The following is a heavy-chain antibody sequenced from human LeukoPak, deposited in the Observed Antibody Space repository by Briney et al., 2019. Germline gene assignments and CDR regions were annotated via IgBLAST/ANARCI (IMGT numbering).Heavy chain of an antibody. D-gene: IGHD3-22*01. V-gene: IGHV1-2*02. CDR2: INPNTGGT. J-gene: IGHJ4*02. CDR3: ARLDRYSSGYDF. CDR1: GYTFTGYY. Sequence: GASVKVSCKTSGYTFTGYYIHWVRQAPGQGLEWMGWINPNTGGTNSAQKFEGRVTMTRDTSIRTVNLDLSGLRFDDTAVYYCARLDRYSSGYDFWGQGTLVTVSS.